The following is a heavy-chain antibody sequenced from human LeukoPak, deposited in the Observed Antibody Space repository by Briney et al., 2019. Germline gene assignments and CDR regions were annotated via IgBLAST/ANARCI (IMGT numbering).Heavy chain of an antibody. Sequence: PGGSLRLSCSASGFTFSDYYMSWIRQAPGKGLEWVSYISSSGSTIYYADSVKGRFTISRDNAKNSLYLQMNSLRAEDTAVYYCATSQYSSGWYYFGYWGQGTLVTVSS. D-gene: IGHD6-19*01. J-gene: IGHJ4*02. CDR1: GFTFSDYY. CDR2: ISSSGSTI. V-gene: IGHV3-11*01. CDR3: ATSQYSSGWYYFGY.